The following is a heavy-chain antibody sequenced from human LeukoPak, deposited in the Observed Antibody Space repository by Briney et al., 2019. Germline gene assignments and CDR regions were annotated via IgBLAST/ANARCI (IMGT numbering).Heavy chain of an antibody. CDR2: MYYSGST. J-gene: IGHJ2*01. Sequence: SSQTLSLTCSVSGGSISNYYWSWIRQPPGKGLEWIGSMYYSGSTNYNPSLKSRATISEDTSKKQFSLKLSSVTAADTAVYYCARAGYDTSGFWYFDLWGRGTLVTVSS. CDR3: ARAGYDTSGFWYFDL. V-gene: IGHV4-59*01. CDR1: GGSISNYY. D-gene: IGHD3-22*01.